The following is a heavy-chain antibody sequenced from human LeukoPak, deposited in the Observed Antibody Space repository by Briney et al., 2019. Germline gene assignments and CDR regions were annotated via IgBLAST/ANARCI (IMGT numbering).Heavy chain of an antibody. CDR3: ARVPAEGYGSGSHNFPHYYFDY. CDR2: INHSGST. J-gene: IGHJ4*02. D-gene: IGHD3-10*01. Sequence: SETLSLTCAVYGGSFSGYYWSWIRQPPGKGLEWIGEINHSGSTNYNLSLKSRVTISVDTSKNQFSLKLSSVTAADTAVYYCARVPAEGYGSGSHNFPHYYFDYWGQGTLVTVSS. V-gene: IGHV4-34*01. CDR1: GGSFSGYY.